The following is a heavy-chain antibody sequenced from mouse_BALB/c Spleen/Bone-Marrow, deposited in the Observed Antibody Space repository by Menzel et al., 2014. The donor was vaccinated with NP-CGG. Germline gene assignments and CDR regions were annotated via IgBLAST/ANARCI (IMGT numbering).Heavy chain of an antibody. CDR3: ARHKLGRWYVDV. J-gene: IGHJ1*01. CDR2: ISSGGGST. D-gene: IGHD4-1*01. CDR1: GFAFSSYD. Sequence: EVMLVESGGGLVKPGGSLKLSCAVSGFAFSSYDMSWVRQTPEKRLEWVAYISSGGGSTYYPDILKGRFTISRDNAKNTLYLQMSSLKSEDTAMYYCARHKLGRWYVDVWGAGTTVTVSS. V-gene: IGHV5-12-1*01.